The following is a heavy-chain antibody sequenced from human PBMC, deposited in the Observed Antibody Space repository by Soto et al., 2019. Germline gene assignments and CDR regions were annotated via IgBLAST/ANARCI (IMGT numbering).Heavy chain of an antibody. CDR2: IDPSDSYT. J-gene: IGHJ4*02. V-gene: IGHV5-10-1*01. CDR1: GYSFTSYW. CDR3: ARHLAAAGNFDY. D-gene: IGHD6-13*01. Sequence: PRESLKISCKGSGYSFTSYWISWVRQMPGKGLEWMGRIDPSDSYTNYSPSFQGHVTISADKSISTAYLQWSSLRASDTAMYYCARHLAAAGNFDYWGQGTLVTVSS.